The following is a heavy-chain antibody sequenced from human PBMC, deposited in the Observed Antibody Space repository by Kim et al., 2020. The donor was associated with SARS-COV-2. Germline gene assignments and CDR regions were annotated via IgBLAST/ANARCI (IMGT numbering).Heavy chain of an antibody. J-gene: IGHJ6*02. CDR3: ARGTEQLVHLYYYGMDV. CDR1: GGTFSSYA. CDR2: IIPIFGTA. V-gene: IGHV1-69*13. D-gene: IGHD6-13*01. Sequence: SVKVSCKASGGTFSSYAISWVRQAPGQGLEWMGGIIPIFGTANYAQKFQGRVTITADESTSTAYMELSSLRSEDTAVYYCARGTEQLVHLYYYGMDVWGQGTTVTVSS.